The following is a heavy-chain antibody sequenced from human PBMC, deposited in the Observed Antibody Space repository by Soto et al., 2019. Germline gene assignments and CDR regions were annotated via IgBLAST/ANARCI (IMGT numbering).Heavy chain of an antibody. Sequence: SETLSLTCTVSGGSISSYYWSWIRQPPGKGLEWIGYIYYSGSTNYNPSLKSRVTISVDTSKNQFSLKLSSVTAADTAVYYCASTIFGVDYFDYWGQGTLVTVS. D-gene: IGHD3-3*01. J-gene: IGHJ4*02. CDR2: IYYSGST. V-gene: IGHV4-59*01. CDR3: ASTIFGVDYFDY. CDR1: GGSISSYY.